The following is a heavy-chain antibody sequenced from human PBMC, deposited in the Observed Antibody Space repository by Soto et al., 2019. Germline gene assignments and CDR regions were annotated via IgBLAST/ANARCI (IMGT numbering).Heavy chain of an antibody. CDR1: GFTFSTYA. CDR3: AKDRGSIHFEY. D-gene: IGHD3-10*01. V-gene: IGHV3-23*01. J-gene: IGHJ4*02. CDR2: VSNSGDRT. Sequence: DVLLLESAGGLVQPGGSLRLSCAASGFTFSTYAMSWVRQAPGEGLEWVATVSNSGDRTYYADSVKGRFTISRDNSKNTVYLQMSRLRPEDTAVYYCAKDRGSIHFEYWGQGTLVAVSS.